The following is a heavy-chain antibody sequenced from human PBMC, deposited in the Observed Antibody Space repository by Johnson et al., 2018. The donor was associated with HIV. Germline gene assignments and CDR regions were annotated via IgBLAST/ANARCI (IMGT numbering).Heavy chain of an antibody. J-gene: IGHJ3*02. CDR3: AREPSIAAAGGDGAFDI. V-gene: IGHV3-13*01. D-gene: IGHD6-13*01. Sequence: VQLVESGGGLVQPGGSLRLSCAASGFTFSSYDMHWVRQATGKGLEWVSAIGTAGDTYYADSVKGRFTISRDNSKNTLYLQMNSLGAEDTAVYYWAREPSIAAAGGDGAFDIWGQGTMVSVSS. CDR2: IGTAGDT. CDR1: GFTFSSYD.